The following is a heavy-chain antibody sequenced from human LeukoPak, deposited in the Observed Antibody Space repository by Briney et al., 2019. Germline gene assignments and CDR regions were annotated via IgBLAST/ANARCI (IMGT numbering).Heavy chain of an antibody. CDR3: ARGRTTVTHFDY. Sequence: GGSLRLSCAASGFTFTSYAMHWVRQAPGKGLEWVAVISYDGNNKRYADSVQGRFTISRDDSKDTVYLQLNNLRVEDSALYYCARGRTTVTHFDYWGQGTLVTVSS. D-gene: IGHD4-17*01. CDR1: GFTFTSYA. CDR2: ISYDGNNK. J-gene: IGHJ4*02. V-gene: IGHV3-30-3*01.